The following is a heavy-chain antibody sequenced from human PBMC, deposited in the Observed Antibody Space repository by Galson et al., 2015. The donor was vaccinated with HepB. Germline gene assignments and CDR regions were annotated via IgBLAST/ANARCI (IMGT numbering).Heavy chain of an antibody. CDR1: GDSVSNNNAA. CDR3: ARVFGAIYYYGLDV. J-gene: IGHJ6*02. D-gene: IGHD4/OR15-4a*01. Sequence: CAISGDSVSNNNAAWNWIRKSPSRGLEWLGRTYYRARWYNDYAESLRSRITINPDTSKNQFSLQLKSVTPEDTAVYYCARVFGAIYYYGLDVWGQGTTVTGSS. V-gene: IGHV6-1*01. CDR2: TYYRARWYN.